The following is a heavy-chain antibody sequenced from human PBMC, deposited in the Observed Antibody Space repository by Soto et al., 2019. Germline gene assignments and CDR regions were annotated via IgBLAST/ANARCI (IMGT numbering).Heavy chain of an antibody. CDR3: AREEYSGFDFYGMDV. Sequence: ASVKVSCKASGYTFTGYYMHWVRQAPGQGLEWMGWINPNSGGTNYAQKFQGWVTMTRDTSISTAYMELSRLRSDDTAVYYCAREEYSGFDFYGMDVWGQGTTVTV. CDR1: GYTFTGYY. D-gene: IGHD5-12*01. J-gene: IGHJ6*02. V-gene: IGHV1-2*04. CDR2: INPNSGGT.